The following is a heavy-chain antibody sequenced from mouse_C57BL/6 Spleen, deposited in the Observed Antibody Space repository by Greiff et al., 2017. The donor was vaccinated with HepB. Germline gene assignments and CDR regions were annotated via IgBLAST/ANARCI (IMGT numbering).Heavy chain of an antibody. CDR3: ARSHSGVFDY. J-gene: IGHJ2*01. Sequence: VQLQQSGPELVKPGASVKISCKASGYAFSSSWMNWVKQRPGKGLEWIGRIYPGDGDTNYNGKFKGKATLTADKSSSTAYMQLSSLTSEDSAVYFCARSHSGVFDYWGQGTTRTVSS. D-gene: IGHD3-2*02. CDR2: IYPGDGDT. CDR1: GYAFSSSW. V-gene: IGHV1-82*01.